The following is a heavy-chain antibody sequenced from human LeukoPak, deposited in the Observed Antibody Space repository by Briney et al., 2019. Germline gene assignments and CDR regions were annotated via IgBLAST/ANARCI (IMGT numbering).Heavy chain of an antibody. D-gene: IGHD2-15*01. V-gene: IGHV1-46*01. J-gene: IGHJ1*01. CDR2: INPSGGST. CDR3: ARGFGCSGGSCYTAEYFQH. Sequence: AASVKVSCKASGGTFTSYYMHWVRQAPGQGLEWMGIINPSGGSTSYAQKFQGRVTMTRDTSTSTVYMELSSLRSEDTAVYYCARGFGCSGGSCYTAEYFQHWGQGTLVTVSS. CDR1: GGTFTSYY.